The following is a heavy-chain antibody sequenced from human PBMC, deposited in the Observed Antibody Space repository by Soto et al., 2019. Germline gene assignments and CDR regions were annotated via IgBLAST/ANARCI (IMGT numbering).Heavy chain of an antibody. Sequence: QVQLVEYGGGVVQPGRSLRLSCAASGFTFSSYAMHWVRQAPGKGLEWVAVISYDGSNKYYADSVKGRFTISRDNSKNTLYLQMNSLRAEDTAVYYCARDRGGAAIFMGFDYWGQGTLVTVSS. CDR3: ARDRGGAAIFMGFDY. D-gene: IGHD6-13*01. CDR2: ISYDGSNK. CDR1: GFTFSSYA. V-gene: IGHV3-30-3*01. J-gene: IGHJ4*02.